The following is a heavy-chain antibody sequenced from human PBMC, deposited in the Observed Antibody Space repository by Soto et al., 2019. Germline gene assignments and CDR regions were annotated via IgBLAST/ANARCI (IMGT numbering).Heavy chain of an antibody. CDR3: AHAEYDYSNYGYYYYYMDV. CDR1: GGSISSYY. D-gene: IGHD4-4*01. V-gene: IGHV4-59*01. Sequence: SETLSLTCTVSGGSISSYYWSWIRQPPGKGLEWIGYIYYSGSTNYNPSLKSRVTISVDTSKNQFSLKLSSVTAADTAVYYCAHAEYDYSNYGYYYYYMDVWGKGTTVTVSS. CDR2: IYYSGST. J-gene: IGHJ6*03.